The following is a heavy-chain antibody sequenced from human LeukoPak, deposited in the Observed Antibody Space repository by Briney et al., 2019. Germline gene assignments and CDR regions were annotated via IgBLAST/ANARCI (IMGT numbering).Heavy chain of an antibody. J-gene: IGHJ4*02. Sequence: GGSLRLSCVAHGLTFRNYAMHWVRQAPGRGLEWVAFIQSDGNDKYYRDSVKGRFTISRDNSKNTLYLQMNSLIPEDTAVYYCARAVPSRQAIDYWGQGTLVTVSS. CDR3: ARAVPSRQAIDY. CDR2: IQSDGNDK. V-gene: IGHV3-30*02. CDR1: GLTFRNYA.